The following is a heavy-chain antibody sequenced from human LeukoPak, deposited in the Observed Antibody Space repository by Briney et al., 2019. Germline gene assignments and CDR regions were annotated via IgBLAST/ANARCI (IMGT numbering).Heavy chain of an antibody. CDR1: GGSISNFY. CDR3: ARDFKLVPGAFDI. J-gene: IGHJ3*02. V-gene: IGHV4-59*01. CDR2: IYYSGST. D-gene: IGHD6-6*01. Sequence: SETLSLTCTVSGGSISNFYWSWIRQPPGKGLEWIGYIYYSGSTNYNPSLKSRVTISVDTSKNQFSLKLSSVTAADTAVYYCARDFKLVPGAFDIWGQGTMVTVSS.